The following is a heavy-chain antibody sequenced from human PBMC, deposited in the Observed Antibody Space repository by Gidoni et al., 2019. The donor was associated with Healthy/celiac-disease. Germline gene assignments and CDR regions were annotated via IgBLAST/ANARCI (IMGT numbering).Heavy chain of an antibody. D-gene: IGHD2-2*01. CDR3: ARDIGRYCSSTSCYWFDP. Sequence: QVQLVESGGGVVQPGRSLRLSCAASGFTFSSYRMHWVRQAPGKGLEWVAVIWYDGSNKYYADSVKGRFTISRDNSKNTLYLQMNSLRAEDTAVYYCARDIGRYCSSTSCYWFDPWGQGTLVTVSS. CDR1: GFTFSSYR. J-gene: IGHJ5*02. V-gene: IGHV3-33*01. CDR2: IWYDGSNK.